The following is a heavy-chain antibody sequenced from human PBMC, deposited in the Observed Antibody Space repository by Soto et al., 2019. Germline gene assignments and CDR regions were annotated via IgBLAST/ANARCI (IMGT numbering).Heavy chain of an antibody. Sequence: GGSLRLSCAASGFTFSDYYMSWIRQAPGKGLEWVSYISSSGSTIYYADSVKGRFTISRDNAKNSLYLQMNSLRAEDTAVYYCARLYDYGDYWEYYYYMDVWGKGTTVTVSS. V-gene: IGHV3-11*01. CDR3: ARLYDYGDYWEYYYYMDV. CDR2: ISSSGSTI. CDR1: GFTFSDYY. D-gene: IGHD4-17*01. J-gene: IGHJ6*03.